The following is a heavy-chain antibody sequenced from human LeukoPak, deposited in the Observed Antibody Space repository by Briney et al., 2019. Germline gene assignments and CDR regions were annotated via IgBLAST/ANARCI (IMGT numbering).Heavy chain of an antibody. CDR2: IDGGGSSI. J-gene: IGHJ4*01. CDR1: GFTVSSNY. Sequence: GGSLRLSCAASGFTVSSNYMSWVRQAPGKGPVWVSRIDGGGSSISYADSVKGRFSISRDNGKSNLYLHMNSLRVEDTGVYYCARGPGSSGGAYVGDYWGHGSLVTVSS. V-gene: IGHV3-74*01. CDR3: ARGPGSSGGAYVGDY. D-gene: IGHD3-22*01.